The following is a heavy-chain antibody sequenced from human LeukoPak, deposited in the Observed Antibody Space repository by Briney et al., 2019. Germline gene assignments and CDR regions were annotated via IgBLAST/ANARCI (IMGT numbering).Heavy chain of an antibody. CDR3: ARDGPRMVGAVAETLFDY. D-gene: IGHD6-19*01. CDR2: ISYDGSNK. CDR1: GFTFSSYA. J-gene: IGHJ4*02. V-gene: IGHV3-30-3*01. Sequence: GGSLRLSCAASGFTFSSYAMHWVRQAPGKGLEWVAVISYDGSNKYYADSVKGRFTISRDNSKNTLYLQMNSLRAEDTAVYYCARDGPRMVGAVAETLFDYWGQGTLVTVSS.